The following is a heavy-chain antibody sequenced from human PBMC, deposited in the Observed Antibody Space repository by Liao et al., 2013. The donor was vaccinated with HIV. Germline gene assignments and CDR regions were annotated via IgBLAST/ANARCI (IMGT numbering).Heavy chain of an antibody. CDR1: GGSINSGSYF. J-gene: IGHJ4*02. Sequence: QVQLQESGPGLVKPSQTLSLTCTVSGGSINSGSYFWSWIRQPAGKGLEWIGRIYTSGSTNYNPSLKSRVTISIDTSENQFSLKLSSVTAADTAVYYCARLDRGYSAYDNWGQGLLVTVSS. V-gene: IGHV4-61*02. CDR2: IYTSGST. D-gene: IGHD5-12*01. CDR3: ARLDRGYSAYDN.